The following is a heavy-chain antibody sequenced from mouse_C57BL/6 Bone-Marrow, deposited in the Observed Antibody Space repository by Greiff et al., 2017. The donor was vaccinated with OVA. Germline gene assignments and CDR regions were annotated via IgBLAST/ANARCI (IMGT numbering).Heavy chain of an antibody. Sequence: QVQLKESGPGLVQPSQSLSITCTVSGFSLTSYGVHWVRQSPGKGLEWLGVIWRGGSTDYNAAFMSRLSITKDNSKSQVFFKMNSLQADDTAIYYCAKNSTTVVAPYAMDYWGQGTSVTVSS. CDR3: AKNSTTVVAPYAMDY. V-gene: IGHV2-5*01. J-gene: IGHJ4*01. D-gene: IGHD1-1*01. CDR2: IWRGGST. CDR1: GFSLTSYG.